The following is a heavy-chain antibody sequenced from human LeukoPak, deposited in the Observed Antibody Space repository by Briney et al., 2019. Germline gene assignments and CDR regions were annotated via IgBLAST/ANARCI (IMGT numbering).Heavy chain of an antibody. Sequence: SETLSLTCTVSGGAISSSSYYWGWIRQPPGKGLERIWGIYYSGSTYYNPSLKSRVTLSVDTSKNQFSLKLSSGTGADTAVDYCASIVQDGWDKGITVAVSS. V-gene: IGHV4-39*01. CDR1: GGAISSSSYY. D-gene: IGHD2/OR15-2a*01. CDR3: ASIVQDG. J-gene: IGHJ6*04. CDR2: IYYSGST.